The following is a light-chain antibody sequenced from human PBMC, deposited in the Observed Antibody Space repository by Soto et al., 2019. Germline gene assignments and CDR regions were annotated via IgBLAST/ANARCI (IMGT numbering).Light chain of an antibody. V-gene: IGKV3-20*01. CDR1: QSVSTNQ. CDR3: QYYYESSP. CDR2: GAS. Sequence: EILFTQSPGTLSLSPGERATLSCRASQSVSTNQLAWYQQKPGKAPRLLIYGASSRATGIADRLSGSGSGTDFTLTIRRLEPEDFAVYYCQYYYESSPFGRGTKVDIK. J-gene: IGKJ4*01.